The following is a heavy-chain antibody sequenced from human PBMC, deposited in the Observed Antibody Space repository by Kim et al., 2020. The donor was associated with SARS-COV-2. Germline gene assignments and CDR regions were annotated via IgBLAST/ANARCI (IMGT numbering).Heavy chain of an antibody. CDR1: GFTFSDHN. CDR3: VSVYYDNYFYY. V-gene: IGHV3-72*01. CDR2: SRNKANSFTT. D-gene: IGHD3-9*01. J-gene: IGHJ4*02. Sequence: GGSLRLSCGASGFTFSDHNMNWVRQAPGKGLEWVGRSRNKANSFTTEYAESVRGRSTIARDDSKNLQSQQMNSLKTEDKAVSIYVSVYYDNYFYYWHQGT.